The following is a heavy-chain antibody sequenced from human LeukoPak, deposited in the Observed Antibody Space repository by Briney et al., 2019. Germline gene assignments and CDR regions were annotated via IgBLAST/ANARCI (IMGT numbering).Heavy chain of an antibody. Sequence: SETLSLTCTVSGASISSGGYYWSWLRQHPGKGLEWIGYISYSVRTYYNPSLKSRVTISVDTSRNQFSLKLSSVTAADTAVYYCARGPHCSSTSCYSEYFHHWGGAPWSPSPQ. CDR1: GASISSGGYY. V-gene: IGHV4-31*03. J-gene: IGHJ1*01. CDR2: ISYSVRT. CDR3: ARGPHCSSTSCYSEYFHH. D-gene: IGHD2-2*01.